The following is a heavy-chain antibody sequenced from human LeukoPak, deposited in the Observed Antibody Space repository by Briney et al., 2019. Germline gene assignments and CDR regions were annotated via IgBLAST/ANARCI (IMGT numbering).Heavy chain of an antibody. CDR2: ISYDRSNK. CDR3: ARFPYYYGSGSYRSLYGMDV. V-gene: IGHV3-30*03. D-gene: IGHD3-10*01. Sequence: GGSLRLSCPASGFTFSSYGIHWVRQAPGKGLEWVAVISYDRSNKYYADSVKGRFTISRDNSKNTLYLQMNSLRAEDTAVYYCARFPYYYGSGSYRSLYGMDVWGQGTTVTVSS. J-gene: IGHJ6*02. CDR1: GFTFSSYG.